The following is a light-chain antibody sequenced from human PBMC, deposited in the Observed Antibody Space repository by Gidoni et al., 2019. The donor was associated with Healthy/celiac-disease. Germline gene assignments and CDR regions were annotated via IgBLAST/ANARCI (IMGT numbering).Light chain of an antibody. J-gene: IGLJ2*01. CDR3: SSYTSSSTLEV. CDR1: SSDVGGYNY. CDR2: DVS. Sequence: QSALTQPASVSGSPGQSITISCTGTSSDVGGYNYVSWYQQHPGKAPKLMIYDVSNRPSGVSNRFSGSKSGNTASLTISGLQAEDEADYYCSSYTSSSTLEVFGGGTKLXXX. V-gene: IGLV2-14*01.